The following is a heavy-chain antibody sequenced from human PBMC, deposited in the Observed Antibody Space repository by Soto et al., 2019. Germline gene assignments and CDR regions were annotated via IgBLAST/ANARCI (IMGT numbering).Heavy chain of an antibody. D-gene: IGHD1-1*01. V-gene: IGHV3-48*03. J-gene: IGHJ4*02. CDR1: GFTFSSYE. CDR2: ISSTGSGT. CDR3: VRDLHEPLPADVLQVAN. Sequence: SLRLSCAASGFTFSSYEMHWVRQAPGKGLEWISYISSTGSGTHYADSVKGRFTISRDNARNSLSLQMNSLRAEDTAIYYCVRDLHEPLPADVLQVANWGQGTQVTVYS.